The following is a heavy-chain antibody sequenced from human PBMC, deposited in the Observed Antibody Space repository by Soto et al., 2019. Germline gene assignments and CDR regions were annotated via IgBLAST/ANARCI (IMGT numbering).Heavy chain of an antibody. V-gene: IGHV1-69*13. D-gene: IGHD6-6*01. CDR3: ARDGAARPHGYYYYGMDV. CDR1: GGTFSSYA. J-gene: IGHJ6*01. CDR2: IIPIFGTA. Sequence: SVKVTCKASGGTFSSYAISWVRQAPGQGLEWMGGIIPIFGTANYAQKFQGRVTITADESTSTAYMELSSLRSEDTAVYYCARDGAARPHGYYYYGMDVWGQGTTVTVSS.